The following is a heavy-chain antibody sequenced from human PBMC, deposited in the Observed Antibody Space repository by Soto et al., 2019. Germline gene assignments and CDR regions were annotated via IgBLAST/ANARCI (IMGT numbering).Heavy chain of an antibody. CDR2: IYYSGST. D-gene: IGHD2-21*02. V-gene: IGHV4-39*01. CDR1: GGSISSSSYY. Sequence: SETLSLTCTASGGSISSSSYYWGWIRQPPGKGLEWIGSIYYSGSTYYNPSLKSRVTISVDTSKNQFSLKLSSVTAADTAVYYCARQIYGGNSGPLLDYWGQGTLVTVSS. J-gene: IGHJ4*02. CDR3: ARQIYGGNSGPLLDY.